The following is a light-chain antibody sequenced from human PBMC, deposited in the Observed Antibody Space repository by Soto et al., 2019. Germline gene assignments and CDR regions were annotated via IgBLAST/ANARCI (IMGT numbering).Light chain of an antibody. CDR3: QQSYSTLIT. CDR2: AAS. V-gene: IGKV1-39*01. J-gene: IGKJ5*01. CDR1: QSISSY. Sequence: DLQMTQSPSSLSASVGDRVTITCRASQSISSYLNWYQQKPGKAPKLLIYAASSLQSGVPSRFSGGGSGTDFTLTISSLQPEDFATYYCQQSYSTLITFGQGTRLEIK.